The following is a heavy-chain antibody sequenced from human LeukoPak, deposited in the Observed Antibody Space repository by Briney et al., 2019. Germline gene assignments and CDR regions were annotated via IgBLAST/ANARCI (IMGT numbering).Heavy chain of an antibody. V-gene: IGHV3-23*01. J-gene: IGHJ4*02. Sequence: GGPLRLSCAASGFSFSSHAMSWVRQTPGTGLEWVSGISVSAGITRYADSVKGRFTISTDDPKNVVYLEMNSLRVEDTALYYCTRGYSSGWSPFDYWGLGTLVTVSS. D-gene: IGHD6-19*01. CDR3: TRGYSSGWSPFDY. CDR2: ISVSAGIT. CDR1: GFSFSSHA.